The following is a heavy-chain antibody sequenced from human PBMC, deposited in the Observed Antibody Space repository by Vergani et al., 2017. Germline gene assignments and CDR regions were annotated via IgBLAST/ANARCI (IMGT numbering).Heavy chain of an antibody. J-gene: IGHJ3*02. CDR3: ARGHLFHPPDAFDI. Sequence: QVQLQESGPGLVKPSETLSLTCTVSGGSISSYYWSWIRQPAGKGLGWIGRIYTSGSTNYNPSLKSRVTMSVDTSKNQFSLKLSSVTAADTAVYYCARGHLFHPPDAFDIWGQGTMVTVSS. CDR2: IYTSGST. V-gene: IGHV4-4*07. D-gene: IGHD2-21*01. CDR1: GGSISSYY.